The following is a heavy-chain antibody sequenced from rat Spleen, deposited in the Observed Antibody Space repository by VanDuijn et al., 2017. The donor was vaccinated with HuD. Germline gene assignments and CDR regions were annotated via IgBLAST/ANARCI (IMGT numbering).Heavy chain of an antibody. D-gene: IGHD1-7*01. J-gene: IGHJ2*01. V-gene: IGHV5-25*01. CDR1: GFTFSDYY. Sequence: EVQLVESDGGLVQPGRSLKLSCAASGFTFSDYYMAWVRQAPTKGLEWVASISTGGGNTYYPDSVKGRFTISRDNAESIVYLQMNSLKSEDTATYYCAVAGYGYWGQGVMVTVSS. CDR3: AVAGYGY. CDR2: ISTGGGNT.